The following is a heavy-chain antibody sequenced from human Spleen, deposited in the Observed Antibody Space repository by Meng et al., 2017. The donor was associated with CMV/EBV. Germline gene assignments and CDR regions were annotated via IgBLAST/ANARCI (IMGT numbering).Heavy chain of an antibody. CDR2: IRYDGSNK. Sequence: GGSLRLSCAASGFTFSSYGMHWVRQAPGKGLEWVAFIRYDGSNKYYADSVKGRFTISRDNSKNTLYLQMNSLRAEDAAVYYCAKVYSGSYVGYFDYWGQGTLVTVSS. J-gene: IGHJ4*02. CDR1: GFTFSSYG. CDR3: AKVYSGSYVGYFDY. V-gene: IGHV3-30*02. D-gene: IGHD1-26*01.